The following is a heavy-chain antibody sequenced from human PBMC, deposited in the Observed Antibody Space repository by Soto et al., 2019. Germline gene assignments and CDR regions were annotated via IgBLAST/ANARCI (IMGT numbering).Heavy chain of an antibody. J-gene: IGHJ4*02. CDR2: INRSGST. CDR1: SYSISGGYY. CDR3: ARCLYYYDSKAVYFDY. D-gene: IGHD3-22*01. Sequence: SETLSLTCAVSSYSISGGYYWGWIRQPPGKGLEWIASINRSGSTYYNPSLKSRVTISVDTSKNQFSLKLSSVTATDAAVYYCARCLYYYDSKAVYFDYWGQGTLVTVSS. V-gene: IGHV4-38-2*01.